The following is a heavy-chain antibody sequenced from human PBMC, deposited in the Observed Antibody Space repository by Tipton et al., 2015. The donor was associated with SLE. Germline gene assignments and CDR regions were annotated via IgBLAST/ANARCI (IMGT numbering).Heavy chain of an antibody. J-gene: IGHJ5*02. D-gene: IGHD3-10*01. CDR1: GFTFSSYT. CDR2: ISSSGYYI. Sequence: SLRISCAASGFTFSSYTMNWVRQAPGKGLEWVSSISSSGYYIYYSDSVKGRFTISRHNAKNSLYLQMNSLRAEDTAVYYCASSGDDSGWFDPWGRGTLVTVSS. V-gene: IGHV3-21*01. CDR3: ASSGDDSGWFDP.